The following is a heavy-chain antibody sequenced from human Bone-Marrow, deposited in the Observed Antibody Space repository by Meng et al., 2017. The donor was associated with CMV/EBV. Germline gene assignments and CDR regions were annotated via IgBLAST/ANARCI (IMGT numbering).Heavy chain of an antibody. CDR2: ISWDGGST. CDR1: GFTFDDYA. V-gene: IGHV3-43D*03. D-gene: IGHD6-6*01. CDR3: AKDGGRGVIAARPDY. J-gene: IGHJ4*01. Sequence: GESLKISCAASGFTFDDYAMHWVRQAPGKGLEWVSLISWDGGSTYYADSVKGRFTISRDNSKNSLYLQMNSLRAEDTALYYCAKDGGRGVIAARPDYWGQGKLVTVSS.